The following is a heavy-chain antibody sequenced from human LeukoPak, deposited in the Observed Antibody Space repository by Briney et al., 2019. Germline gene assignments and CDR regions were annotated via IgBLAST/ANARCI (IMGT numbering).Heavy chain of an antibody. J-gene: IGHJ3*02. D-gene: IGHD3-22*01. CDR2: INAGNGNT. Sequence: HRASVKVSCKASGYTFTSYAMHWVRQAPGQRLEWMGWINAGNGNTKYSQKFQGRVTITRDTSASTAYMELSSLRSEDTAVYYCARATTGDYYYDSSGHYLGAFDIWGQGTMVTVSS. V-gene: IGHV1-3*01. CDR3: ARATTGDYYYDSSGHYLGAFDI. CDR1: GYTFTSYA.